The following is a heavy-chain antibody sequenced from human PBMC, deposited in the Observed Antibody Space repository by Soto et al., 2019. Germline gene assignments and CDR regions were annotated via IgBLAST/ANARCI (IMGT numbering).Heavy chain of an antibody. D-gene: IGHD2-15*01. CDR1: GYTFTTHG. V-gene: IGHV1-18*01. CDR3: ARDLGYCRSGTCYREWFDP. J-gene: IGHJ5*02. Sequence: QVQLVQSGAEVKKPGASVKVSCKASGYTFTTHGISWVRQVPGQGLEWMGWVRGDNGHTNYAQSLQGRVTMTTDTPTNTASRELRSLRSDDTAVYYWARDLGYCRSGTCYREWFDPWGQGTLVTVSS. CDR2: VRGDNGHT.